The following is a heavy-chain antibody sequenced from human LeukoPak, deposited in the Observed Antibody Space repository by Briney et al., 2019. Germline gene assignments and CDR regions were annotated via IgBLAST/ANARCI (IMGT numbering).Heavy chain of an antibody. CDR3: ARGRSYYDILTGYYTSNYYYYGMDV. CDR2: ISAYNGNT. CDR1: GYTFTSYG. Sequence: APVKVSCKASGYTFTSYGISWVRQAPGQGLEWMGWISAYNGNTNYAQKLQGRVTMTTDTSTSTAYMELSSLRSEDTAVYYCARGRSYYDILTGYYTSNYYYYGMDVWGQGTTVTVSS. D-gene: IGHD3-9*01. V-gene: IGHV1-18*01. J-gene: IGHJ6*02.